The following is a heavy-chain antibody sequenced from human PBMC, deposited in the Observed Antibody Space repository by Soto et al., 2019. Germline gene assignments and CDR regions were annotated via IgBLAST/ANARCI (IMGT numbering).Heavy chain of an antibody. D-gene: IGHD6-13*01. CDR2: ISYDGGNK. CDR1: GFTFSSYG. CDR3: AKDSGAHSSSWYPYYYYYYGMDV. J-gene: IGHJ6*02. V-gene: IGHV3-30*18. Sequence: PGGSLRLSCAASGFTFSSYGMHWVRQAPGKGLEWVAVISYDGGNKYYADSVKGRFTISRDNSKNTLYLQMNSLRAEDTAVYYRAKDSGAHSSSWYPYYYYYYGMDVWGQGTTVTVSS.